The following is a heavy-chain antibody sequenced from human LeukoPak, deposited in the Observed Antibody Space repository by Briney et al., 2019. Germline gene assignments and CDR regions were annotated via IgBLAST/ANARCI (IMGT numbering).Heavy chain of an antibody. Sequence: ASVKVSYKASGYTFTKYYMHWVRQAPGQGVEWMGIINPSGGSTNYAQKFQGRVTITRDMSTSTVYMELSSLRSEDTAVYYCARDPRDGYNTLEYWGQGTLVTVSS. CDR2: INPSGGST. D-gene: IGHD5-24*01. V-gene: IGHV1-46*01. J-gene: IGHJ4*02. CDR3: ARDPRDGYNTLEY. CDR1: GYTFTKYY.